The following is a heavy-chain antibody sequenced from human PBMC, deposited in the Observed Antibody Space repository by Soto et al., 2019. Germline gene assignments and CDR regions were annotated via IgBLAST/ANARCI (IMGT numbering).Heavy chain of an antibody. J-gene: IGHJ6*03. CDR1: GYSFTSYW. CDR2: IYPGVSDT. CDR3: ARHATMVRGVIIPYYYYYMDV. V-gene: IGHV5-51*01. D-gene: IGHD3-10*01. Sequence: GESLKISCKGSGYSFTSYWIGWVRQMPGKGLEWMGIIYPGVSDTRYSPSFQGQVTISADKSISTAYLQWSSLKASDTAMYYCARHATMVRGVIIPYYYYYMDVWGKGTTVTVSS.